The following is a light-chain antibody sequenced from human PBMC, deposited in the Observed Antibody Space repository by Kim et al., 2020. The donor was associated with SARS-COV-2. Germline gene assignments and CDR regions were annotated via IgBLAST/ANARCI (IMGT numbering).Light chain of an antibody. CDR3: QQYGTSPET. J-gene: IGKJ1*01. CDR1: QSVSSNF. V-gene: IGKV3-20*01. Sequence: ETVLTQSPGTLSLSPGERATLSCRASQSVSSNFLAWYRQKPGHAPRLLISGASTRATGIPDRFSGSGSGTDFTLTISSLEPEDFAVYYCQQYGTSPETFGQGTKVDIK. CDR2: GAS.